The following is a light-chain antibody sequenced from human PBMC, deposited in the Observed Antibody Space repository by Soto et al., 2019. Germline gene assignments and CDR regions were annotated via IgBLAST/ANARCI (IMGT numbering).Light chain of an antibody. CDR2: GSS. J-gene: IGKJ1*01. CDR3: QQYGSSPTWT. CDR1: QTVDSNY. V-gene: IGKV3-20*01. Sequence: IVVTQSPGTLSLSPGERATLFCKASQTVDSNYLAWYQQKPGQAPRLLIYGSSIRATGIPDRFSGSGSETDFTLTISRLEPEDFAVYYCQQYGSSPTWTFGQGTKVEIK.